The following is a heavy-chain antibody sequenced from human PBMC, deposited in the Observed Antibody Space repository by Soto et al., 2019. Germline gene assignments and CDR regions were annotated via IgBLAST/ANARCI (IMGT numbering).Heavy chain of an antibody. CDR2: IYWDDDK. J-gene: IGHJ4*02. CDR3: AHSKYSSSSFDY. Sequence: SGPTMVNPTQTLTLTCTFSGFSLSTSDVGVGWIRQPPGKALEWLAIIYWDDDKRYSPSLKSRLTITKDTSKNQVVLTVTNMDPVDTATYYCAHSKYSSSSFDYWGQGTLVTVSS. D-gene: IGHD6-6*01. V-gene: IGHV2-5*02. CDR1: GFSLSTSDVG.